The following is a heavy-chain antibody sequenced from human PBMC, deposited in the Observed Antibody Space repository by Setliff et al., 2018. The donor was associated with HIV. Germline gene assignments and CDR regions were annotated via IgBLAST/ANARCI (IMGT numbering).Heavy chain of an antibody. J-gene: IGHJ3*02. D-gene: IGHD1-26*01. Sequence: SETLSLTCAVSGYSISTNEWWGWIRQPPGKGLAWIGYISNSGKIYYDPSLNSRVTLSADTSKNQLSLKLTSVTAEDTGVYYCARLRSYYGAFDIWGQGTMVTVSS. V-gene: IGHV4-28*05. CDR2: ISNSGKI. CDR1: GYSISTNEW. CDR3: ARLRSYYGAFDI.